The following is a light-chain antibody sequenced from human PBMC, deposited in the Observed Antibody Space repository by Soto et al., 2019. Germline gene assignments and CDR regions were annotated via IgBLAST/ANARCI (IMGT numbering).Light chain of an antibody. CDR1: SSDVGSYNL. CDR3: CSYAGRSPFAV. CDR2: EGS. V-gene: IGLV2-23*01. Sequence: HSVLTQPASVSGSPGQSITISCTGTSSDVGSYNLVSWYQQHPGKAPKLMIYEGSKRPSGVSNRFSGSKSGNTASLTISGLQAEDEADYYCCSYAGRSPFAVFGGGTQLTVL. J-gene: IGLJ7*01.